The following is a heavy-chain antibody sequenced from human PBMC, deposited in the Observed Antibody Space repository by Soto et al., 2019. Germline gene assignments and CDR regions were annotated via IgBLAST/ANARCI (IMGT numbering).Heavy chain of an antibody. V-gene: IGHV4-34*01. CDR3: APVRQFDRFFCL. CDR1: GGSLRYYY. J-gene: IGHJ4*02. D-gene: IGHD3-10*01. CDR2: INHGGSA. Sequence: SETLSLTCAVYGGSLRYYYWSWIRQPPGRGLEWIGEINHGGSATYNPSLKSRVTLSLDTSRNQFFLRLNSVTAADTATYYCAPVRQFDRFFCLWGQGSPVTVSS.